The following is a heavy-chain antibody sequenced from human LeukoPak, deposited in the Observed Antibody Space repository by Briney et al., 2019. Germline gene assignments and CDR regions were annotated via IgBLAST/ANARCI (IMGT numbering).Heavy chain of an antibody. CDR2: ISSDGRHI. Sequence: SMRLSCAASRLIYSRYAVHWVREAPGKGLEWVAVISSDGRHIFYADSVKGRFTISRDNSKNTLYLQMNSLRAEDTALYLCARCGGTCSLPSTSAMDVWGQGTMVTVS. CDR3: ARCGGTCSLPSTSAMDV. CDR1: RLIYSRYA. D-gene: IGHD2-21*01. J-gene: IGHJ6*02. V-gene: IGHV3-30*04.